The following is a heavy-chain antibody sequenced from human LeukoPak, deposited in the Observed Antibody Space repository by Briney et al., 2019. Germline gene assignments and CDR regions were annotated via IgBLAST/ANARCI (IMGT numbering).Heavy chain of an antibody. D-gene: IGHD3-10*01. CDR3: ARGGGNYYMDV. J-gene: IGHJ6*03. CDR2: INQSGSI. V-gene: IGHV4-34*01. CDR1: GGSFSGYY. Sequence: SETLSLTCAVHGGSFSGYYWSWIRKPPGKGLEWIGEINQSGSINYNPSLKSRVTISVGTSKNQLSLKVSSVTAAHTAVYYCARGGGNYYMDVWGNGTTVTVSS.